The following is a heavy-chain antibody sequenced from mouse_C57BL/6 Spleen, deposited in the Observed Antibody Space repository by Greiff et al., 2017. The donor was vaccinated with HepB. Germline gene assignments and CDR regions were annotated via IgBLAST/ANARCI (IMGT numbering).Heavy chain of an antibody. CDR3: ARQPLYYGSRVYAMDY. J-gene: IGHJ4*01. Sequence: QVQLQQPGAELVKPGASVKLSCKASGYTFTSYWMHWVKQRPGQGLEWIGMIHPNSGSTNYNEKFKSKATLTVDKSSSTAYMQLSSLTSEDSAVYYCARQPLYYGSRVYAMDYWGQGTSVTVSS. V-gene: IGHV1-64*01. CDR1: GYTFTSYW. CDR2: IHPNSGST. D-gene: IGHD1-1*01.